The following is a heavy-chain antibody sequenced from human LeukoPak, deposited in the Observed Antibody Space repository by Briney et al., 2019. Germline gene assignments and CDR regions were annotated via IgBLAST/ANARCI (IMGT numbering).Heavy chain of an antibody. V-gene: IGHV3-23*01. Sequence: GGSLRLSCAASGFTFSSYTMSWVRQAPGKGLEWVSAISGSGGSTYYADSVKGRFTISRDNSKSTLYLQMNSLRAEDTAVYYCAKVPYYYDSSGWYYFDYWGQGTLVTVPS. CDR2: ISGSGGST. CDR3: AKVPYYYDSSGWYYFDY. J-gene: IGHJ4*02. CDR1: GFTFSSYT. D-gene: IGHD3-22*01.